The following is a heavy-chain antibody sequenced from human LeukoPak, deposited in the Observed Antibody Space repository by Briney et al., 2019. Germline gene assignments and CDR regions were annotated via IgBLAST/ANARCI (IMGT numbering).Heavy chain of an antibody. CDR2: ISGGGAST. CDR1: GFTFSSYA. V-gene: IGHV3-23*01. Sequence: GGSLRLSCAASGFTFSSYAMNWLRQAPGKGLEWVSTISGGGASTFYADSVRGRFTISRDNSKNTLYLRMNSLRAEDTAIYYCAKVDYDWDFDYWGQGTLVTVSS. D-gene: IGHD3-16*01. J-gene: IGHJ4*02. CDR3: AKVDYDWDFDY.